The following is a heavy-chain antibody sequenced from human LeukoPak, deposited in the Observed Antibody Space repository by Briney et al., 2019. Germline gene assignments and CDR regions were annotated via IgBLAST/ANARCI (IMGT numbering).Heavy chain of an antibody. J-gene: IGHJ5*02. V-gene: IGHV4-4*07. D-gene: IGHD6-13*01. CDR2: IYTSDNT. CDR3: ARDVHSSSLQWFDP. CDR1: DGSISGYY. Sequence: SETLSLTCTVSDGSISGYYWTWIRQPAGKGLEWIGRIYTSDNTIYNPSLRSRATMSVDTSKNQFSLKLSSVTAADTAVYYCARDVHSSSLQWFDPWGQGTLVTVSS.